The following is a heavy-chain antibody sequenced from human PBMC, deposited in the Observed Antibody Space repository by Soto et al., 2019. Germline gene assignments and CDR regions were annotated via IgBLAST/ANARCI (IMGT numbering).Heavy chain of an antibody. D-gene: IGHD3-10*01. CDR1: GGPIRSYY. V-gene: IGHV4-59*01. Sequence: TLSLTCTGCGGPIRSYYRSWIRQPPGKGLEWIGYIYYSGSTNYNPSLKSRVTISVDTSKNQFSLKLSSVTAADTAVYYCARGSMVRGVPLINWFDPWGQGTLVTVS. CDR3: ARGSMVRGVPLINWFDP. J-gene: IGHJ5*02. CDR2: IYYSGST.